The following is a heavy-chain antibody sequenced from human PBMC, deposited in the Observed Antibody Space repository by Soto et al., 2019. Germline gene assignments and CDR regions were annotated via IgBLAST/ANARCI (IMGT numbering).Heavy chain of an antibody. J-gene: IGHJ4*02. Sequence: HPXGSLRPSCAAAGFTFSSYAMSWVRQAPGKGLEWVSGISGSGGSTSYADSVKGRFTISRDNSKNTQYLQMDSLRDDDTAVYYCAKDGQGAQIWTRVDHWGQGTLVTVSS. CDR1: GFTFSSYA. CDR2: ISGSGGST. D-gene: IGHD5-18*01. V-gene: IGHV3-23*01. CDR3: AKDGQGAQIWTRVDH.